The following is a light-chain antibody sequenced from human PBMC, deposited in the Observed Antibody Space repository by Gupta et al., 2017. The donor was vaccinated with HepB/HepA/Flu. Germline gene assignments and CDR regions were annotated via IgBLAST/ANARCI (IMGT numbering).Light chain of an antibody. CDR2: DVS. Sequence: DIQMTQSPSSLSAFVGDRVTITCQARQDIDNNKLNWYHQRPGQAPKLLLYDVSKSQPGVPSRFTGSGSATQFTFTISSLQPEDIGTYYCQQFHYLPLTFGGGTKVEI. V-gene: IGKV1-33*01. J-gene: IGKJ4*01. CDR3: QQFHYLPLT. CDR1: QDIDNN.